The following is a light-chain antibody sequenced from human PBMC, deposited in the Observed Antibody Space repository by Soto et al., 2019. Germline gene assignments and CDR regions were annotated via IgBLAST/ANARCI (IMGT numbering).Light chain of an antibody. Sequence: EIVLTQSPGTLSLSPGESATLSCRASQSVGRNYLAWFQHKPDQAPRLLIYDASNRATGIAARFSGSGSGTDFTLTISSLEPEDFALYYCQHRSNWPAFGGGTKVEIK. V-gene: IGKV3-11*01. CDR3: QHRSNWPA. CDR1: QSVGRNY. J-gene: IGKJ4*01. CDR2: DAS.